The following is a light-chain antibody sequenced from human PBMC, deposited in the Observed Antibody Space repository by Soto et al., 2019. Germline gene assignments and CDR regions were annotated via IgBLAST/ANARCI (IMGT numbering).Light chain of an antibody. Sequence: ENVLTQSPGTLSLSPVERATLSCRASQSVSSSHLAWYQQKPGQAPRLLMYGASSRATGIPDRFSGGGSGADFTLTISRLEPEDFAVYYCQQYSDWPPWTFGHGTKVDIK. CDR2: GAS. J-gene: IGKJ1*01. CDR1: QSVSSSH. CDR3: QQYSDWPPWT. V-gene: IGKV3-20*01.